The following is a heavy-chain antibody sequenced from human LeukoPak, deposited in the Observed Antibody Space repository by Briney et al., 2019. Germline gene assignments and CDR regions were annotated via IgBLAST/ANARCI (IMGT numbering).Heavy chain of an antibody. CDR3: AADRGYPIMGATNPALDY. CDR1: GFTFTSSA. J-gene: IGHJ4*02. CDR2: IVVGSGNT. Sequence: GASVKVSCKASGFTFTSSAMQWVRQARGQRLEWIGWIVVGSGNTNYAQKFQERVTITRDMSTSTAYMELSSLRSEDTAVYYCAADRGYPIMGATNPALDYWGQGTLVTVSS. V-gene: IGHV1-58*02. D-gene: IGHD1-26*01.